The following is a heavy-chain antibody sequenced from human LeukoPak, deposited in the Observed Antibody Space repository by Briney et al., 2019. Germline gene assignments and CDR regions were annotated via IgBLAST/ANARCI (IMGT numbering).Heavy chain of an antibody. V-gene: IGHV3-33*01. J-gene: IGHJ4*02. CDR2: IWYDGSNK. CDR3: ARGPHLPRIAVAGPFDY. CDR1: GFTFSSYG. D-gene: IGHD6-19*01. Sequence: GKSLRLSCAASGFTFSSYGMHWVRQAPGKGLEWVAVIWYDGSNKYYADSVKGRFTISRDNSKNTLYLQMNSLRAEDTAVYYCARGPHLPRIAVAGPFDYWGQGTLVTVSS.